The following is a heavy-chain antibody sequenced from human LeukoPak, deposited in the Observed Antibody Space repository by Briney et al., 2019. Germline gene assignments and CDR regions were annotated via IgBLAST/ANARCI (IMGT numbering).Heavy chain of an antibody. CDR1: GGSISSYY. J-gene: IGHJ5*02. D-gene: IGHD6-6*01. V-gene: IGHV4-4*09. CDR2: IYTSGST. CDR3: ARQMPVSIAARPVLDSNWFDP. Sequence: SETLSLTCTVSGGSISSYYWSWIRQPPGKGLEWIGYIYTSGSTNYNPSLKSRVTISVDTSKNQFSLKLSSVTAADTAVYYCARQMPVSIAARPVLDSNWFDPWGQGTLVTVSS.